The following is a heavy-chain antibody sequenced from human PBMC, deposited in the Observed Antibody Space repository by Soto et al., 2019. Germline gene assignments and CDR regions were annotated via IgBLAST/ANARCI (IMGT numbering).Heavy chain of an antibody. CDR3: QRVGAFYRSSAP. D-gene: IGHD3-16*01. CDR1: GGSLSPNY. CDR2: IYYGGTT. J-gene: IGHJ5*02. V-gene: IGHV4-59*12. Sequence: SETLSLTCTVSGGSLSPNYWSWIRQPPGKGPEWIGYIYYGGTTTNNPSLNSRVAISIDTSKNQFSLTLRSVTAAYTAVYSCQRVGAFYRSSAPWVQGMLVNVGS.